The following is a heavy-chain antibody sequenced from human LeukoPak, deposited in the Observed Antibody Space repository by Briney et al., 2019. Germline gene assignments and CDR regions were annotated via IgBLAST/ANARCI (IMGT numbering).Heavy chain of an antibody. CDR2: ISSGGATT. CDR1: GFTFRSFG. J-gene: IGHJ4*02. CDR3: AKGFDPDGF. Sequence: PGGSLRLSCVASGFTFRSFGMSWVRQAPGKGLEWVSAISSGGATTYYTDSVKGRFTVSRDDSKTTLYLQMNNLGAEDTAVYYCAKGFDPDGFWGQGTLVTVSS. V-gene: IGHV3-23*01. D-gene: IGHD3-9*01.